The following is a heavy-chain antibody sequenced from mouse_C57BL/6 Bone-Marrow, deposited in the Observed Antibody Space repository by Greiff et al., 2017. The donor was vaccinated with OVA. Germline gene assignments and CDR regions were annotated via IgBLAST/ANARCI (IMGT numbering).Heavy chain of an antibody. V-gene: IGHV1-81*01. CDR3: ARHGSTPDY. CDR2: IYPRSGNT. D-gene: IGHD1-1*01. Sequence: QVHVKQSGAELARPGASVKLSCKASGYTFTSYGISWVKQRTGQGLEWIGEIYPRSGNTYYNEKFKGKATLTADKSSSTAYMELRSLTSEDSAVYFCARHGSTPDYWGQGTTLTVSS. CDR1: GYTFTSYG. J-gene: IGHJ2*01.